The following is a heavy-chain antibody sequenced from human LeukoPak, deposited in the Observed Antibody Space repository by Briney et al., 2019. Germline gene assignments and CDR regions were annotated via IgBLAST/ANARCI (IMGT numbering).Heavy chain of an antibody. CDR1: GYTFTGYY. D-gene: IGHD2-15*01. Sequence: ASVKVSCKASGYTFTGYYMHWVRQAPGQGLEWMGRITPNSGGTNYAQKFQDRVTMTRDTSINTAYMELSRLRSDDTAVYYCARDLSALGYCSGGSCYPQDYWGQGTLVTVSS. CDR2: ITPNSGGT. J-gene: IGHJ4*02. CDR3: ARDLSALGYCSGGSCYPQDY. V-gene: IGHV1-2*06.